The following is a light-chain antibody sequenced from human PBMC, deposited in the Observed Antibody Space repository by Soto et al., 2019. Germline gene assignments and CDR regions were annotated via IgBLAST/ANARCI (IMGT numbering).Light chain of an antibody. CDR1: QSVSRY. CDR2: DAS. J-gene: IGKJ1*01. V-gene: IGKV3-11*01. CDR3: QQRNNWPTWA. Sequence: IVWTQSPATLSLSPGERATLSCRASQSVSRYLAWYQQKPCQAHRLIIYDASNRATGIPARFSGSGSGTDFTLTISSLEPEDFAVYYCQQRNNWPTWACCQWTKVDIK.